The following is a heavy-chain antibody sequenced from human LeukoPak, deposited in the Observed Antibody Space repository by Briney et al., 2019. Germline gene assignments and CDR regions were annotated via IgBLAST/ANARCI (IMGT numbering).Heavy chain of an antibody. Sequence: ASVKVSRMASGYTFTSYAMNWVRQAPGQGLEWMGWINTNTGDPTYAQGFTGRFVFSLDTSVSTAYLQISSLKAEDTAVYYCARDDSAYSTDYWGQGTLVTVSS. V-gene: IGHV7-4-1*02. CDR3: ARDDSAYSTDY. J-gene: IGHJ4*02. D-gene: IGHD2-21*01. CDR2: INTNTGDP. CDR1: GYTFTSYA.